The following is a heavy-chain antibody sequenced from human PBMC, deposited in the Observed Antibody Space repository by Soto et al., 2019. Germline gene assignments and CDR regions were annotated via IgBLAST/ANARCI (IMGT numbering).Heavy chain of an antibody. CDR2: IGVYNGKT. CDR3: SRARYFTIPSGHNHYYYGMDI. V-gene: IGHV1-18*04. D-gene: IGHD2-8*01. J-gene: IGHJ6*02. Sequence: QEQLVQSGGEVKKPGASVRVSCKASGYTFTKYGITWVRQAPGQGLEWMGWIGVYNGKTNYARKLQGRVIMTADTTTRTDYMELRSLRSDDTAVYYSSRARYFTIPSGHNHYYYGMDIWGQGTTVSVSS. CDR1: GYTFTKYG.